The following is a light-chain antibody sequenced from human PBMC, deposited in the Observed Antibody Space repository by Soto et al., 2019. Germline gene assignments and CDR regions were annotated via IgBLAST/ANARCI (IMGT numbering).Light chain of an antibody. J-gene: IGLJ1*01. V-gene: IGLV2-14*03. CDR1: SSDIGGYNY. Sequence: QSVLTQPASVSGPPGQSITISCTGTSSDIGGYNYVSWYQHHPGKAPKLMIYDVSNRPSGVSNRFSGSKSGNTASLTISGLQAEDEADYYCSSYTSSSTYVFGTGTKVTV. CDR2: DVS. CDR3: SSYTSSSTYV.